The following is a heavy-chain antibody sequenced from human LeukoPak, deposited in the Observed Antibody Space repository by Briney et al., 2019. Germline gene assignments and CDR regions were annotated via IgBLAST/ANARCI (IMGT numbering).Heavy chain of an antibody. CDR2: ISSSSSYI. J-gene: IGHJ4*02. D-gene: IGHD3-10*01. V-gene: IGHV3-21*01. CDR3: ARGSYGSGSYPPYY. Sequence: GGSLRLSCAASGFTFSSYSMNWVRQAPGKGLEWVSSISSSSSYIYYADSVKGRFTISRDNAKNSLYLQMNSLRAEDTAVYYCARGSYGSGSYPPYYWGQGTLVTVSS. CDR1: GFTFSSYS.